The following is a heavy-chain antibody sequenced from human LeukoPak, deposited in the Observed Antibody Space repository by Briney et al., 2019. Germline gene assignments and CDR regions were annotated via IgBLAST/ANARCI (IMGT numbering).Heavy chain of an antibody. Sequence: PSETLSLTCTVSGVSISSGNYYWTWIRQYPGKGLEWIGCLHPTGSTHYNPSLKGRLSISVGTSKNQFSLRLNSVTAADTAVYYCVKDRGDYGGDPGYFDYWGQGTHVTVSS. J-gene: IGHJ4*02. CDR1: GVSISSGNYY. CDR3: VKDRGDYGGDPGYFDY. V-gene: IGHV4-31*03. D-gene: IGHD4-17*01. CDR2: LHPTGST.